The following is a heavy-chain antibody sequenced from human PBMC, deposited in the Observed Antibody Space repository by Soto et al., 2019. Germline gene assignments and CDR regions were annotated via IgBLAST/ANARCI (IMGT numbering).Heavy chain of an antibody. CDR2: ISSSSSTI. V-gene: IGHV3-48*01. J-gene: IGHJ4*02. CDR1: GFTFSSYS. D-gene: IGHD3-10*01. Sequence: EVQLVESGGGLVQPGGSLRLSCAASGFTFSSYSMNWVRQAPGKGLEWVSYISSSSSTIYYADSVKGRFNISRDNAKNSLYLQMNSLRAENTAVYYCARVLYGSGSYVFDYWGQGTLVTVSS. CDR3: ARVLYGSGSYVFDY.